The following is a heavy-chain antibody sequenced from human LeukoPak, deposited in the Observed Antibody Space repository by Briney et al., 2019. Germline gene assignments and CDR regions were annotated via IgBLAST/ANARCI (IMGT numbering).Heavy chain of an antibody. CDR2: ISYDGSNK. CDR3: ARGQRRHTNMAPSFDY. Sequence: GGSLRLSCAASGFTFSSYAMHWVRQAPGKGLEWVAVISYDGSNKYYADSMKGRFTISRDNSKNTLYLQMNSLRAEDTAVYYCARGQRRHTNMAPSFDYWGQGTLVTVSS. V-gene: IGHV3-30*04. D-gene: IGHD5-18*01. J-gene: IGHJ4*02. CDR1: GFTFSSYA.